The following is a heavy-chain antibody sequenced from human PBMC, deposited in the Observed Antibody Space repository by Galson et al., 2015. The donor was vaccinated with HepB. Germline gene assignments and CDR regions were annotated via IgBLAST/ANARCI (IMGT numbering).Heavy chain of an antibody. CDR1: GFTFSSYA. Sequence: SLRLSCAASGFTFSSYAMSWVRQAPGKGLEWVSAISGSGGSTYYADSVKGRFTISRDNSKNTLYLQMNSLRAEDTAVYYCAKILNYYDSSGYYWWDAFDIWGQGTMVTVSS. CDR2: ISGSGGST. CDR3: AKILNYYDSSGYYWWDAFDI. V-gene: IGHV3-23*01. J-gene: IGHJ3*02. D-gene: IGHD3-22*01.